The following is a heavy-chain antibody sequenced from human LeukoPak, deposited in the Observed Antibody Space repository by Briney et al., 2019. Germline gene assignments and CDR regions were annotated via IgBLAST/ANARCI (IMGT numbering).Heavy chain of an antibody. V-gene: IGHV3-30-3*01. CDR3: ARDFDQGGADYYFAY. Sequence: GGSLRLSCAASGLTFSSYAMSWVRQAPGKGLEWVTVISSDGNDQHYADSVKGRFTISRDNSKNTVFLQMNSLRIEDTAVYYCARDFDQGGADYYFAYWGQGTLVTVSS. CDR1: GLTFSSYA. J-gene: IGHJ4*02. CDR2: ISSDGNDQ. D-gene: IGHD3-9*01.